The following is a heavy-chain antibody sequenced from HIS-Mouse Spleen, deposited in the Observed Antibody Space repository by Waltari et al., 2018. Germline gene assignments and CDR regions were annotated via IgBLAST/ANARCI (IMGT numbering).Heavy chain of an antibody. CDR3: ARASTLGTTHPNYYDSSGYYYVDYFDY. CDR2: TRPNSGGT. V-gene: IGHV1-2*02. J-gene: IGHJ4*02. D-gene: IGHD3-22*01. Sequence: QVQLVQSGAEVKKPGASVTVSCKASGYTFTGYYMHWVRQPPGHGLDVLGWTRPNSGGTNYAQKFQGRVTMTRDTSISTAYMELSRLRSDDTAVYYCARASTLGTTHPNYYDSSGYYYVDYFDYWGQGTLVTVSS. CDR1: GYTFTGYY.